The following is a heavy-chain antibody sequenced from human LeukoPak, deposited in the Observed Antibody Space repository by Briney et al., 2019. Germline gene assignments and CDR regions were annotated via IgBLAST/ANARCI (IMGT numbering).Heavy chain of an antibody. V-gene: IGHV3-74*01. CDR2: INTDGSST. Sequence: GGSLRLSCAASGFTFSSYWMHWVRQAPGKGLVWVSRINTDGSSTSYADSVKGRFTISRDNAKNTLYLQMNSLRAEDTAVYYCARGSGDYLPPDLDYWGQGTLITVSS. CDR1: GFTFSSYW. J-gene: IGHJ4*02. CDR3: ARGSGDYLPPDLDY. D-gene: IGHD4-17*01.